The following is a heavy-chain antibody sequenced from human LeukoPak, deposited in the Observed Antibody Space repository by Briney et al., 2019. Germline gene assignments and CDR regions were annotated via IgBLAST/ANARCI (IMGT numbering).Heavy chain of an antibody. CDR1: GGSISSSNW. CDR3: ASNVDTAMVPFDY. V-gene: IGHV4-4*02. J-gene: IGHJ4*02. CDR2: IYHSGST. Sequence: SETLSLTCAVSGGSISSSNWWSWVRQPPGKRLEWIGEIYHSGSTNYNPSLKSRVTISVDKSKNQFSLKLSSVTAADTAVYYCASNVDTAMVPFDYWGQGTLVTVSS. D-gene: IGHD5-18*01.